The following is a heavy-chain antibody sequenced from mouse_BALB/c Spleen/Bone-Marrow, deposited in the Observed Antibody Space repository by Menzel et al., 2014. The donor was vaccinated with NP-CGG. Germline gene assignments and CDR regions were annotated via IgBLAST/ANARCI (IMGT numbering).Heavy chain of an antibody. Sequence: EVQGVESGGDLVKPGGSLKLSCAASGFTFSSYGMSWVRQTPDKRLEWVATISSGGSYTYYPDSVKGRFTITRDNAKNTLYLQMSSLKSVHTAMYYGARPCYCRYDAAMDYWGQGTSVTVSS. V-gene: IGHV5-6*01. CDR1: GFTFSSYG. CDR3: ARPCYCRYDAAMDY. CDR2: ISSGGSYT. D-gene: IGHD2-14*01. J-gene: IGHJ4*01.